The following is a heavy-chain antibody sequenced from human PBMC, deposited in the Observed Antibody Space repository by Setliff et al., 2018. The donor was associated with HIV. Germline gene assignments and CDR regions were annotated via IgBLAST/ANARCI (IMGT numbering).Heavy chain of an antibody. CDR3: ARRGDFFYYAMDV. J-gene: IGHJ6*02. Sequence: SETLSLTCAVSGGSMRSSGYSWTWIRQAPGKGLGWVGYIYYNGNAYYNPSLKSRVTISVDRSKNQFSLKLSSVTAADTAVYYCARRGDFFYYAMDVWGQGTTVTVSS. V-gene: IGHV4-30-2*01. CDR1: GGSMRSSGYS. CDR2: IYYNGNA.